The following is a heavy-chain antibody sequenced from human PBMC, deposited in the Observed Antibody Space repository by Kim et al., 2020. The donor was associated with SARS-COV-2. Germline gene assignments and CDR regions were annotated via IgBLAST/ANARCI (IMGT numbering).Heavy chain of an antibody. CDR1: GGSISSSSYY. CDR3: VRGGRKDGNNS. V-gene: IGHV4-39*01. Sequence: SETLSLTCTVSGGSISSSSYYWGWIRQPPGKGLEWIGSIYYSGSTYYNPSLKSRVTISVDTSKNQFSLKLSSVTAADTAVYYCVRGGRKDGNNSWGQGTPGTVSS. D-gene: IGHD1-1*01. CDR2: IYYSGST. J-gene: IGHJ4*02.